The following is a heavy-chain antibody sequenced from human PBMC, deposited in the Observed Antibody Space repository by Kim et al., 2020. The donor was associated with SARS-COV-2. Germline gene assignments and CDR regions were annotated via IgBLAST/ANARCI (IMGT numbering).Heavy chain of an antibody. CDR3: ARGSFVAGSFDY. CDR2: ISYDGSNK. D-gene: IGHD6-19*01. J-gene: IGHJ4*02. CDR1: GFTFSSYA. V-gene: IGHV3-30*04. Sequence: GGSLRLSCAASGFTFSSYAMHWVRQAPGKGLEWVAVISYDGSNKYYADSVKGRFTISRDNSKNTLYLQMNSLRAEDTAVYYCARGSFVAGSFDYWGQGTLVTVSS.